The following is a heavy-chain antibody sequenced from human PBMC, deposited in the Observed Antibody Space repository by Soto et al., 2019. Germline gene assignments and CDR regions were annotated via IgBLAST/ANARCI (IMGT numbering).Heavy chain of an antibody. CDR3: ARGPSVDTAMVCLDY. V-gene: IGHV3-53*01. D-gene: IGHD5-18*01. CDR2: IYSGGST. CDR1: GFTVSSNY. Sequence: EVQLVESGGGLIQPGGSLRLSCAASGFTVSSNYMSWVRQAPGKGLEWVSVIYSGGSTYYADSVKGRFTISRDNSKNTLYLQMNSLRAEDTAVYYCARGPSVDTAMVCLDYWGQGTLVTVSS. J-gene: IGHJ4*02.